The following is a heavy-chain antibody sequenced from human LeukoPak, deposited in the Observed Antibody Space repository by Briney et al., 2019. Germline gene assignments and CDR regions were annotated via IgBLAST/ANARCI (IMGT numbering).Heavy chain of an antibody. Sequence: ASVKVSCKASGYTFTDYYLHWVRQAPGQGFEWMGWINPNSGDTNYAQKFQGRVTMTRYTSISTSHMEMSRLRSDDTAVYYCARANFLYCSSTTCLFDYWGQGTLVTVSS. V-gene: IGHV1-2*02. D-gene: IGHD2-2*01. CDR1: GYTFTDYY. CDR3: ARANFLYCSSTTCLFDY. CDR2: INPNSGDT. J-gene: IGHJ4*02.